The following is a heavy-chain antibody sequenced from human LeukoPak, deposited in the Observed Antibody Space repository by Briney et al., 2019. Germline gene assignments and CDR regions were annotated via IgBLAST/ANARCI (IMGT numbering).Heavy chain of an antibody. CDR3: ARGSGAPYYYDSSGYPDY. V-gene: IGHV1-46*01. Sequence: GASVKVSCKASGYTFTSYYMHWVRQAPGQGLEWMGIINPSGGSTSYAQKFQGRVTMTRDTSTSTVYMEPSSLRSEDTAVYYCARGSGAPYYYDSSGYPDYWGQGTLVTVSS. D-gene: IGHD3-22*01. CDR2: INPSGGST. CDR1: GYTFTSYY. J-gene: IGHJ4*02.